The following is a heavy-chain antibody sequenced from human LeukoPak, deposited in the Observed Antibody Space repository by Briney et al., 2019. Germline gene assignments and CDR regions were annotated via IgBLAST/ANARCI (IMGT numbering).Heavy chain of an antibody. V-gene: IGHV4-39*07. CDR1: GGSISSSSYY. J-gene: IGHJ4*02. CDR2: IYYSGST. D-gene: IGHD3-22*01. Sequence: SETLSLTCTVSGGSISSSSYYWGWIRQPPGKGLEWIGGIYYSGSTYYNPSLKSRVTISVDTSKNQFSLKLSSVTAADTAVYYCARVRTYYYDSSGYYLDYWGQGTLVTVSP. CDR3: ARVRTYYYDSSGYYLDY.